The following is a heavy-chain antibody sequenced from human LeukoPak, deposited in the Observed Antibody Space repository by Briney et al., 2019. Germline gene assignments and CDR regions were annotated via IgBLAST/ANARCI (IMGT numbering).Heavy chain of an antibody. J-gene: IGHJ4*02. D-gene: IGHD5-12*01. CDR1: GYTFTSDA. CDR3: AREVFWRRLRSHHFDY. Sequence: VASVKVSCKASGYTFTSDAMHWVRQAPGQRLEWMGWINAGNGNTKYSQKFQGRVTITRDTSASTAYMELSSLRSEDTAVYYCAREVFWRRLRSHHFDYWGQGTLVTVSS. CDR2: INAGNGNT. V-gene: IGHV1-3*01.